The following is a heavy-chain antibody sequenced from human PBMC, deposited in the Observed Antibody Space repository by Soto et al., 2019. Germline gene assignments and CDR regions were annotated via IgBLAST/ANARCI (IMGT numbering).Heavy chain of an antibody. D-gene: IGHD3-16*02. Sequence: QVQLVQSGAEVKKPGDSVKVSCKTSGFTFTNYGITWLRQAPGQGLEWMGWIKTSSDNTNYAQKLQGRVTLTTDTSTNTAYTELRSLRSDDTAVYYCARGSWGSIVFEYWGQGTLVTVSS. CDR2: IKTSSDNT. V-gene: IGHV1-18*01. CDR3: ARGSWGSIVFEY. CDR1: GFTFTNYG. J-gene: IGHJ4*02.